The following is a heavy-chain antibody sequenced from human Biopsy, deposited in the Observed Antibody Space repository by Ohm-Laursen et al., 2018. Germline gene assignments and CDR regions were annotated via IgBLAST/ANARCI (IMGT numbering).Heavy chain of an antibody. Sequence: GTLSLTCTVSGGSISNYYWSWIRQPAGQGLEWIGRIYSSGSTNYNPSLKSRVTMSVDTSKNQFSLILSSMTAADTAVYYCAREPRIAAVAYFDPWGQGTLVTVSS. J-gene: IGHJ5*02. V-gene: IGHV4-4*07. CDR2: IYSSGST. CDR1: GGSISNYY. D-gene: IGHD6-13*01. CDR3: AREPRIAAVAYFDP.